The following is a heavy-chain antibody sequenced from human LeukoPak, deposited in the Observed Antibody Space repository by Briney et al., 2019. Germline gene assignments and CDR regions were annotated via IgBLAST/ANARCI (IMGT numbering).Heavy chain of an antibody. CDR2: IGWNSGSI. D-gene: IGHD1-26*01. J-gene: IGHJ6*02. CDR3: AKDRGVGAIYYYYYGMDV. Sequence: QTGGSLRLSCAASGFTFDDYAMHWVRQAPGKGLEWVSGIGWNSGSIGYADSVKGRFTISRDNAKNSLYLQMNSLRAEDTALYYCAKDRGVGAIYYYYYGMDVWGQGTTVTVSS. V-gene: IGHV3-9*01. CDR1: GFTFDDYA.